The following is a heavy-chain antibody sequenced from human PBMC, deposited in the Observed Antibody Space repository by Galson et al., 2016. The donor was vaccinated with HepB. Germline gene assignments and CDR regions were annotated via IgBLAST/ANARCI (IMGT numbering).Heavy chain of an antibody. D-gene: IGHD3-3*01. Sequence: SGYTFTSYYMHWVRQAPGQGLEWMGIINPSGGRRSYAQKFQGRVTMTRDTSTSTVYMELSSLRSEDRAVYYCARSRYYDFRSGYLTSGEGMDVWGQGTTVTVSS. CDR3: ARSRYYDFRSGYLTSGEGMDV. V-gene: IGHV1-46*01. CDR1: GYTFTSYY. J-gene: IGHJ6*02. CDR2: INPSGGRR.